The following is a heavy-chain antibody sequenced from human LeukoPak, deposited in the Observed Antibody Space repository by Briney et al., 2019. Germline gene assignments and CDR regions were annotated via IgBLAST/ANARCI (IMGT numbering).Heavy chain of an antibody. Sequence: EASVKVSCKASGYTFTSYYMHWVRQAPGQGLEWMGRINPRGGSASYAQKFQGRLTMTRDTSTSTAYMELSSLRSEDTAVYYCARGWGLHFDYWGQGTPVTVSS. D-gene: IGHD7-27*01. CDR2: INPRGGSA. CDR1: GYTFTSYY. V-gene: IGHV1-46*01. CDR3: ARGWGLHFDY. J-gene: IGHJ4*02.